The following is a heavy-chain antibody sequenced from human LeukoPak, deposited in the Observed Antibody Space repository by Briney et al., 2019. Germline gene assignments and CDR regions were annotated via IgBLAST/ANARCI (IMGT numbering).Heavy chain of an antibody. V-gene: IGHV4-59*12. Sequence: SETLSLTCTVSGGSISSYYWSWIRQPPGKGLEWIGYIYYSGSTNYNSSLKSRVTISVDTSKNQFSLKLSSVTAADTAVYYCARLRYYDFWSGFRKWYGMDVWGQGTTVTVSS. CDR3: ARLRYYDFWSGFRKWYGMDV. J-gene: IGHJ6*02. CDR1: GGSISSYY. CDR2: IYYSGST. D-gene: IGHD3-3*01.